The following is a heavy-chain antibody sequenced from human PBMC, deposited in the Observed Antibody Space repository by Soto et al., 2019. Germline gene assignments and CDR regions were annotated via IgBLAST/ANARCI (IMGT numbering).Heavy chain of an antibody. J-gene: IGHJ4*02. D-gene: IGHD3-3*01. CDR2: IYYSGST. V-gene: IGHV4-59*01. Sequence: PSETLSLTCTVSGGSISSYYWSWIRQPPGKGLEWIGYIYYSGSTNYNPSLKSRVTISVDTSKNQSSLKLSSVTAADTAVYYCARSPGTYYGDYFDYWGQGTLVTVSS. CDR1: GGSISSYY. CDR3: ARSPGTYYGDYFDY.